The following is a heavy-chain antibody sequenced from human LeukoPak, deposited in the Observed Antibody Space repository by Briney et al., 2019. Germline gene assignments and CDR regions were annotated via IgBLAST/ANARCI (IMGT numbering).Heavy chain of an antibody. D-gene: IGHD3-3*01. CDR1: GGSISSYY. Sequence: PSETLSLTCTVSGGSISSYYWSWIRQPPGKGLEWIGYIYYSGSTNYNPSLKSRVTISVDTSKNQFSLKLSSVTAADTAVYYCARDRFFHSSWGQGTLVTVSS. V-gene: IGHV4-59*01. CDR3: ARDRFFHSS. CDR2: IYYSGST. J-gene: IGHJ4*02.